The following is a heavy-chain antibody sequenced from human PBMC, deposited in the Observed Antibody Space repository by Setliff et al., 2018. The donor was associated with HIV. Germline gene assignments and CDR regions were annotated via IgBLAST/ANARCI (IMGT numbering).Heavy chain of an antibody. V-gene: IGHV1-69*13. D-gene: IGHD3-10*01. CDR1: GGTFSSYA. CDR2: IIPIFGTA. J-gene: IGHJ4*02. Sequence: AASVKVSCKASGGTFSSYAISWVRQAPGQGLEWMGGIIPIFGTANYAQKFQGRVTITADESTSTAYMELSSLRSEDTAVYYCARDPYYYGSGSLGLDYWGQGTLVTVSS. CDR3: ARDPYYYGSGSLGLDY.